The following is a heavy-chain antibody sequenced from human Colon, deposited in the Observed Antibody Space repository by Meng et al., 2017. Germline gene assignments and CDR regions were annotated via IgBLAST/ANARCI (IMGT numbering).Heavy chain of an antibody. CDR3: AKIHLGDSGLDY. CDR2: INADSGGT. V-gene: IGHV1-2*06. CDR1: GYIVSVYY. J-gene: IGHJ4*02. D-gene: IGHD6-19*01. Sequence: QVQRVQSGAEGNKPGASVKVSGKASGYIVSVYYMNWVRQVPGQGLEWMGRINADSGGTNYAEKFQGRVTLTRDTSINTAYMEVTSLRSDDTAVYYCAKIHLGDSGLDYWGQGTLVTVSS.